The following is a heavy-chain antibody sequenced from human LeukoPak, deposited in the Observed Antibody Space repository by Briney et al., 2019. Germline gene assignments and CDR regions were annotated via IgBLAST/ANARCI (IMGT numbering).Heavy chain of an antibody. CDR2: INPNSGGT. D-gene: IGHD1-26*01. CDR3: ARDRALDSGSLGFDP. CDR1: GYTFTGYY. Sequence: ASVKVSCKASGYTFTGYYMHWVRQAPGQGLEWMGRINPNSGGTNYAQKFRGRVTMTRDTSISTAYMELSRLRSDDTAVYYCARDRALDSGSLGFDPWGQGTLVTVSS. J-gene: IGHJ5*02. V-gene: IGHV1-2*06.